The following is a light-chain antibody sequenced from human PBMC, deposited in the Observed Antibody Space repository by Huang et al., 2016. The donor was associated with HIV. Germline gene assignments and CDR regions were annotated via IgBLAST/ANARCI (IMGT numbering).Light chain of an antibody. J-gene: IGKJ1*01. CDR3: LQHKAFHLPT. CDR1: QDIFNY. Sequence: DIQMTQSPSVTSASVGDRVTITCRANQDIFNYLAWFQQKPGKVPKRLIYGVSSLQSGVPSRFSGSGSGTEFTLTISSLQPEDFATYYCLQHKAFHLPTFGQGTQVEV. CDR2: GVS. V-gene: IGKV1-17*03.